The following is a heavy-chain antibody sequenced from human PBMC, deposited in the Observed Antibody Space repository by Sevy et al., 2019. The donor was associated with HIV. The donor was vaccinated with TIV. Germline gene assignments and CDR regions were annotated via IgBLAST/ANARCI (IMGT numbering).Heavy chain of an antibody. CDR2: INRDESAR. V-gene: IGHV3-7*01. Sequence: GGSLRLSCAASGFSFRSYWMTWVRQAPGKGLEWVANINRDESARNYVDSVKGRFTISRDNAKNLLYLQINSLRVDDTAVYYCVTDDRPSDWLFDIWGPGAQVTVSS. CDR1: GFSFRSYW. J-gene: IGHJ4*02. CDR3: VTDDRPSDWLFDI. D-gene: IGHD3-9*01.